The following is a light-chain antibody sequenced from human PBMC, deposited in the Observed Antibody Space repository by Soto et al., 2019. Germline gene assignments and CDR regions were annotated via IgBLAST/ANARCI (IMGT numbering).Light chain of an antibody. V-gene: IGKV1-39*01. CDR3: QQYNSQWT. CDR2: AAS. CDR1: QSISSY. J-gene: IGKJ1*01. Sequence: DIQMTQSPSSLSASVGDRVTITCRASQSISSYLNWYQQKPGKAPKLLIYAASSLQSGVPSRFSGRGSGTDFTLTISSLQPDDFATYYCQQYNSQWTFGQGTKVDIK.